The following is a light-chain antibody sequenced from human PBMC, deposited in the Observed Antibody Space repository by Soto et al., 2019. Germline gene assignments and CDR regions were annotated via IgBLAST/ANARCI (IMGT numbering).Light chain of an antibody. CDR3: QHSASPPLT. CDR1: QSITRY. CDR2: GAS. Sequence: DIPMTQSPSSLSASVGDRVTITCRASQSITRYLNWYQQKPGKAPRLLIYGASTLQSGVSSRFSGRGSATDFTLTIGSLQPEDFATYYCQHSASPPLTFGQGPKVEIK. J-gene: IGKJ1*01. V-gene: IGKV1-39*01.